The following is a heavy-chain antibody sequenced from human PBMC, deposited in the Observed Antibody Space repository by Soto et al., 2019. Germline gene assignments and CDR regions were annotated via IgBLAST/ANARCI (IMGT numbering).Heavy chain of an antibody. J-gene: IGHJ4*02. CDR1: GGSISSSSYY. V-gene: IGHV4-39*01. CDR2: IYYSGST. CDR3: ARQSRPLYYFDY. Sequence: SETLSLTCTVSGGSISSSSYYWCWIRQPPGKGLEWIGSIYYSGSTYYNPSLKSRVTISVDTSKNQFSLKLSSVTAADTAVYYCARQSRPLYYFDYWGQGTLVTVSS.